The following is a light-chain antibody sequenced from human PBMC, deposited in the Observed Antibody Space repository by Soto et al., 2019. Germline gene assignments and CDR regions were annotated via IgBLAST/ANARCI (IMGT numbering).Light chain of an antibody. Sequence: EIMLTQSPGTLSLSPGERATLSCRASPSVSSTNLAWYQQKPGQAPRLLIYGAYSRATGIPDRFSGSGSGTDFTLTISRLEPEDFVVYYCQQYGSSPLLTFGGGTKVEIK. V-gene: IGKV3-20*01. CDR1: PSVSSTN. CDR3: QQYGSSPLLT. CDR2: GAY. J-gene: IGKJ4*01.